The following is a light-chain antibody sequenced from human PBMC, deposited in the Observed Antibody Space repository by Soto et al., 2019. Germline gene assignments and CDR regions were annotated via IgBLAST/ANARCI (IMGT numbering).Light chain of an antibody. CDR3: QQRSNWPT. Sequence: EIVLTQSPATLSLSPGQRATLACRASQSVSRYLAWYQQKPVQAPRLLIHDASNRATGIPARFSGSGSGTDFTLTISSLEPEDFAVYYCQQRSNWPTCGGGTKVEIK. CDR1: QSVSRY. V-gene: IGKV3-11*01. CDR2: DAS. J-gene: IGKJ4*01.